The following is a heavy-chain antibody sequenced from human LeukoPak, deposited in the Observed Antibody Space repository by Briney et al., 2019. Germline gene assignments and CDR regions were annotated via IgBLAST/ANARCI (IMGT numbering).Heavy chain of an antibody. J-gene: IGHJ4*02. V-gene: IGHV3-30-3*01. CDR3: AREDSSGYYYGY. CDR1: GFNFNTYA. D-gene: IGHD3-22*01. CDR2: ISYDGSNK. Sequence: PGRSLRLSCAASGFNFNTYAMNWVRQAPGKGLEWVAVISYDGSNKYYADSVKGRFTISRDNSKNTLYLQMNSLRAEDTAVYYCAREDSSGYYYGYWGQGTLVTVSS.